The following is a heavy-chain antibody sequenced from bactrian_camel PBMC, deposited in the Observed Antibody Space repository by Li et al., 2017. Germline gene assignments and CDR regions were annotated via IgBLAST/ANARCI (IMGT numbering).Heavy chain of an antibody. CDR1: GFTDSIYY. J-gene: IGHJ4*01. CDR3: AAAPNTYDCYSGSCM. CDR2: IYSDG. Sequence: VQLVESGGGLVQPGGSLTLSCVASGFTDSIYYMSWVRQAPGKGLEWVASIYSDGSYADSVKGRFTISRDSAKNMVYLQMNSLKTEDTAVYYCAAAPNTYDCYSGSCMWGQGTQVTVS. D-gene: IGHD3*01. V-gene: IGHV3S10*01.